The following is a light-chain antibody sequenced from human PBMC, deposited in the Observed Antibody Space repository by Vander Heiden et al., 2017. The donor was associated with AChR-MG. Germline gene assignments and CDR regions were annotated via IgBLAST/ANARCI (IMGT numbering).Light chain of an antibody. CDR3: SAYTSGASWL. V-gene: IGLV2-14*03. CDR1: SSDIDIFNY. J-gene: IGLJ2*01. CDR2: GVD. Sequence: QSALTLPVFVAGSAGRSITVACSGASSDIDIFNYVSWYQQLPGKAPKLIIYGVDNRPSGVSDRFSASKSGVTASLTISGLQAEDEADYYCSAYTSGASWLFGGGTKLTVL.